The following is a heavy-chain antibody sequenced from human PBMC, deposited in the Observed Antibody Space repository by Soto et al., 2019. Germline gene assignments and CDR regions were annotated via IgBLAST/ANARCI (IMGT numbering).Heavy chain of an antibody. V-gene: IGHV4-30-4*01. CDR3: ARDTRGPVYYGMDV. CDR1: GGSISSGDYY. J-gene: IGHJ6*02. Sequence: SETLSLTCTVSGGSISSGDYYWSWIRQPPGKGLEWIGYIYYSGSTYYNPSLKSRVTISVDTSKNQFSLKLSSVTAADTAVYYCARDTRGPVYYGMDVWGQGTTVTVYS. D-gene: IGHD3-10*01. CDR2: IYYSGST.